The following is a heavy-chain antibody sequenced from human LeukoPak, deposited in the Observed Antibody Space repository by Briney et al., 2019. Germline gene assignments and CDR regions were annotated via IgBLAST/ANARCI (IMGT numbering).Heavy chain of an antibody. CDR1: GFTFNNYV. D-gene: IGHD6-19*01. V-gene: IGHV3-23*01. Sequence: GGSLRLSCAASGFTFNNYVINWVRQAPGKGLEWVSSVSRTGDTTYYAESVKGRFTISRGNSNNTVYLHMTSLRDEDTALYYCAKCSDKYSSGWDDGFDIWGQGTLVTVSS. CDR3: AKCSDKYSSGWDDGFDI. CDR2: VSRTGDTT. J-gene: IGHJ3*02.